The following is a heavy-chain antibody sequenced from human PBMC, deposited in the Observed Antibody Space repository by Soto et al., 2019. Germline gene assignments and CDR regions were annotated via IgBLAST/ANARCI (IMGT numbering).Heavy chain of an antibody. D-gene: IGHD3-10*01. CDR1: GFTFSNYA. V-gene: IGHV3-23*01. J-gene: IGHJ4*02. CDR3: AKGRKLWLLVDN. Sequence: EVQLLESGGGLVQPGGSLRLSCAASGFTFSNYAMSWVRQAPGKGLEWVSGISGSGSSTYYADSVKGRFTISRDNSNNARYLQMNSLIVEYTAVYYFAKGRKLWLLVDNWGQGTVFTVSS. CDR2: ISGSGSST.